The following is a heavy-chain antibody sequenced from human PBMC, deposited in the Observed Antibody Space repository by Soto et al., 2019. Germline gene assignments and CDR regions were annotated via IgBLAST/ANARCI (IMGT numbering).Heavy chain of an antibody. CDR3: ARDGCSGGSCYGTAFFDY. Sequence: ASVKVSCKASGYTFTSYAMHWVRQAPGQGLEWMGWINPNSGGTNYAQKFQGWVTMTRDTSISTAYMELSRLRSDDTAVYYCARDGCSGGSCYGTAFFDYWGQGTLVTVSS. D-gene: IGHD2-15*01. CDR2: INPNSGGT. CDR1: GYTFTSYA. J-gene: IGHJ4*02. V-gene: IGHV1-2*04.